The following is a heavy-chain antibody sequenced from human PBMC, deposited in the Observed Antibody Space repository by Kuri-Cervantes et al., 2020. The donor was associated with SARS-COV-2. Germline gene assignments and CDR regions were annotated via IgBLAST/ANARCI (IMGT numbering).Heavy chain of an antibody. J-gene: IGHJ4*02. V-gene: IGHV3-7*01. CDR2: IKQDGSEK. Sequence: GESLKISCTASGFTFSSYWMSWVRQAPGKGLEWVANIKQDGSEKYYVDSVKGRFTISRDNAKNSLYLQMNSLRAEDTAVYYCARGRHIVVVTAIRENYYFDYWGQGTLVTVSS. CDR1: GFTFSSYW. CDR3: ARGRHIVVVTAIRENYYFDY. D-gene: IGHD2-21*02.